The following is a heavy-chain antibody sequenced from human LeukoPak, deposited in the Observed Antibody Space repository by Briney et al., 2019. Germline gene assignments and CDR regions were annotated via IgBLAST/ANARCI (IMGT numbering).Heavy chain of an antibody. CDR1: GFIFSNYA. Sequence: GSLRLSCAASGFIFSNYAMHWVRRAPGKGLEWVALISSDGSKIYYADSVKGRFTISRDNSRNTLYLQMNSLRAEDSAVYYCARGLHRRCSGGICYQPFDYWGQGTLVTVSS. J-gene: IGHJ4*02. CDR2: ISSDGSKI. CDR3: ARGLHRRCSGGICYQPFDY. V-gene: IGHV3-30*04. D-gene: IGHD2-15*01.